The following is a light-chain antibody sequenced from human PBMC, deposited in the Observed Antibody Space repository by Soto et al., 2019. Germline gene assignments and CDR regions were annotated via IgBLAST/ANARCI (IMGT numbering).Light chain of an antibody. Sequence: DIHMTQSPSSLSASIGARVTITCQASQNITNNLSWYQQKPGKAPNLIIIHASKLAKGVTSRISGSGAGRDFSFIITSLQREDLATYYCQQYYGLPPLTFGQGTRLEIK. CDR1: QNITNN. CDR2: HAS. J-gene: IGKJ5*01. V-gene: IGKV1-33*01. CDR3: QQYYGLPPLT.